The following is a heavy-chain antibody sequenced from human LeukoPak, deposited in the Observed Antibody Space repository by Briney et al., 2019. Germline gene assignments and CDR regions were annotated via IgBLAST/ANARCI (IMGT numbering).Heavy chain of an antibody. CDR2: INPSGGST. D-gene: IGHD3-22*01. J-gene: IGHJ3*02. V-gene: IGHV1-46*01. CDR1: GYTFTSYY. CDR3: ASGKYYYDSSGRRDAFDI. Sequence: ASVKVSCKASGYTFTSYYMHWVRQAPGQGLEWMGIINPSGGSTSYAQKFQGRVTMTRDTSTSTVYMELSSLRSEDTAVYYCASGKYYYDSSGRRDAFDIWGQGTMVTVSS.